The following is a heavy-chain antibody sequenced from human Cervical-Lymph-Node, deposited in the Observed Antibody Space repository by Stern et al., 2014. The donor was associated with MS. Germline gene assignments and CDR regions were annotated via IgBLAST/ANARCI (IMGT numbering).Heavy chain of an antibody. J-gene: IGHJ5*02. CDR3: ARTITRGWFDP. CDR2: ISYGGTT. V-gene: IGHV4-31*03. Sequence: QDQLVQSGPGLVKPSQTLSLTCSVSGGSVSSGGYYWSWIRQHPGKGLEWLGYISYGGTTSYNPSLKSRVTMSVDTSKNELSLRLSSVTAADTAVYFCARTITRGWFDPWGQGTLVTVSS. CDR1: GGSVSSGGYY. D-gene: IGHD3-10*01.